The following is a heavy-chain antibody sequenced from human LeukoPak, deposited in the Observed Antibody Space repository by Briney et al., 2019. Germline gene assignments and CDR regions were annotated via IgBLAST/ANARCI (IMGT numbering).Heavy chain of an antibody. D-gene: IGHD3-3*01. CDR3: AKGVFGVNRAFDY. Sequence: GGSLRLSCEASGFTFNTYAMSWVRQAPGKGLEWVSDISESGSGKYYAYSVKGRFTISRDNSKNTLSLQMNSLRVDDTALYYCAKGVFGVNRAFDYWGQGTLVTVSS. CDR1: GFTFNTYA. J-gene: IGHJ4*02. CDR2: ISESGSGK. V-gene: IGHV3-23*01.